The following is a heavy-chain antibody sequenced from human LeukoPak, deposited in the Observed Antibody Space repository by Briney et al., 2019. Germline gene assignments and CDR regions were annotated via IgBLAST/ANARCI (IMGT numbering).Heavy chain of an antibody. J-gene: IGHJ5*02. CDR1: GVSISSSYSY. CDR3: ARAMGVRFLEWFGWFDP. CDR2: IYYTGDT. D-gene: IGHD3-3*01. Sequence: PSETLSLTCTVSGVSISSSYSYWGWIRQPPGMGLEWIGSIYYTGDTYYNASLKSRVTISVDTSKNQFSLKLSSVTAADTAVYYCARAMGVRFLEWFGWFDPWGQGTLVTVSS. V-gene: IGHV4-39*07.